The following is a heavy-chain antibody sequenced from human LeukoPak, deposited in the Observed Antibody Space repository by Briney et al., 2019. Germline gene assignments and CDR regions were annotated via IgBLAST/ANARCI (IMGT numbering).Heavy chain of an antibody. V-gene: IGHV3-53*01. CDR1: GFTFNSYA. Sequence: GGSLRLSCAASGFTFNSYAMSWVRQAPGKGLEWVSVIYSGGSTYYADSVKGRFTISRDNSKNTLYLQMNGLRAEDTAVYYCASRLYWGQGTLVTVSS. D-gene: IGHD6-6*01. CDR2: IYSGGST. J-gene: IGHJ4*02. CDR3: ASRLY.